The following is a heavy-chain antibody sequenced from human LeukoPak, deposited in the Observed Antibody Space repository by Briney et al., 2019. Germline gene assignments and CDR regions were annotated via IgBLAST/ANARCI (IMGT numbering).Heavy chain of an antibody. CDR2: ISESSSYV. J-gene: IGHJ3*01. CDR1: GFTFSDYT. Sequence: GGSLTLSCAASGFTFSDYTMNWVRQAPGKGLEWVSSISESSSYVYYADSVKGRLPIYTDNAKNSLSLRIDSVSAEDTSVYYCARFEIYSTSAGLGWGQGTTVTVSS. CDR3: ARFEIYSTSAGLG. V-gene: IGHV3-21*06. D-gene: IGHD6-6*01.